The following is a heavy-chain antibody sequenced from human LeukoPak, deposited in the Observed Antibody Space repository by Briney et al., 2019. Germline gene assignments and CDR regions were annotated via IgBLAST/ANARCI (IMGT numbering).Heavy chain of an antibody. Sequence: GGSLRLSCAASGFTFSDYYMSWIRQAPGKGLEWVSYISSSGSTIYYADSLKGRITISRDNVNKLFYLQMSSLRVEDTAFYYCAKGAGGSYGAYYFDSWGQGILVTVSS. CDR1: GFTFSDYY. D-gene: IGHD1-26*01. CDR2: ISSSGSTI. V-gene: IGHV3-11*04. J-gene: IGHJ4*02. CDR3: AKGAGGSYGAYYFDS.